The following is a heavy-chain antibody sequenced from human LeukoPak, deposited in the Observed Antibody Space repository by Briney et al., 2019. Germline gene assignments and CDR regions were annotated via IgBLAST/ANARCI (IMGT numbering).Heavy chain of an antibody. CDR2: IYHSGST. CDR3: ARTGSTVTMLYPFDH. Sequence: SETLSLTCAVYGGSFGGYFWTWIRQPPGKGLEWIGEIYHSGSTNYNPSLKSRVSISVDTSKNQFSLKLSSVTAADTAVYYCARTGSTVTMLYPFDHWGQGPLVTVSS. D-gene: IGHD4-17*01. CDR1: GGSFGGYF. J-gene: IGHJ4*02. V-gene: IGHV4-34*01.